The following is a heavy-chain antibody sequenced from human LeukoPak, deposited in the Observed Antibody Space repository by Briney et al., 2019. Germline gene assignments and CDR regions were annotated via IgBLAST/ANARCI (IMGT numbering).Heavy chain of an antibody. D-gene: IGHD4-17*01. CDR3: ARIRGGLRRPGCFDL. J-gene: IGHJ2*01. Sequence: PSETLSLTCTVSGGSISSYYWSWLRQPPGKGLEWIGYIYYSGSTNYNPSLKSRVTISVDTSKNQFSLKLSSVTAADTAVYHCARIRGGLRRPGCFDLWGRGTLVTVSS. CDR2: IYYSGST. V-gene: IGHV4-59*12. CDR1: GGSISSYY.